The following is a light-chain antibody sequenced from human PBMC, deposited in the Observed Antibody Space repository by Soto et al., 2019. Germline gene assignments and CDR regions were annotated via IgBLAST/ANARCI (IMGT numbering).Light chain of an antibody. J-gene: IGLJ1*01. CDR2: EVS. V-gene: IGLV2-8*01. CDR1: SSDVGGYNY. Sequence: QSALTQPPSASGSPGQSVTISCTGTSSDVGGYNYVSWYQQHPGKAPKLMIYEVSKRPSGVPDRLSGSKSGNTASLTVSGLQAEDEADYYCCSYAGNSKYVFGTGTKLTVL. CDR3: CSYAGNSKYV.